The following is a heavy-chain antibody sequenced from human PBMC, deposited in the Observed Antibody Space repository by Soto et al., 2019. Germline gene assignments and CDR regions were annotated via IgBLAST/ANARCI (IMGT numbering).Heavy chain of an antibody. CDR2: ISFRGTSK. J-gene: IGHJ4*02. CDR1: GFTFNTSE. V-gene: IGHV3-48*03. CDR3: ATRGPASSLAC. Sequence: EVQLVESGGGLVQPGGSLRLSCAASGFTFNTSEMNWVRQAPGKGLEWVSYISFRGTSKYYADSVKGRFTISRDNARNSLYLQMNSLRVEDTAVYYGATRGPASSLACWGKGTLVTVAS. D-gene: IGHD3-10*01.